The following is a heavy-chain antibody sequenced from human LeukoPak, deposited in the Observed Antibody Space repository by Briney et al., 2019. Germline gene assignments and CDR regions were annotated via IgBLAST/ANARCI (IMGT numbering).Heavy chain of an antibody. CDR2: IWSDGSHK. CDR1: GFTFSTYG. CDR3: ARAVGPYDF. V-gene: IGHV3-33*01. Sequence: GGSLRLSCAASGFTFSTYGIHWVRQAPGKGLEWGAVIWSDGSHKYYADSVKARFTISRDNSKNTLYLQMNSLRAEDTAVYYCARAVGPYDFWGQGTLVTVSS. D-gene: IGHD3-10*01. J-gene: IGHJ4*02.